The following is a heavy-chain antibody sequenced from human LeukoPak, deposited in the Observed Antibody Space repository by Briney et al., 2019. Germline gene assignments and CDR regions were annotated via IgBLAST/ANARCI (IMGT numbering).Heavy chain of an antibody. CDR3: AELGITMIGGV. CDR2: ISSSGSTI. J-gene: IGHJ6*04. V-gene: IGHV3-48*03. Sequence: GGSLRLSCAASGFTFTSYALSWVRQAPGKGLEWVSYISSSGSTIYYADSVKGRFTISRDNAKNSLYLQMNSLRAEDTAVYYCAELGITMIGGVWGKGTTVTISS. D-gene: IGHD3-10*02. CDR1: GFTFTSYA.